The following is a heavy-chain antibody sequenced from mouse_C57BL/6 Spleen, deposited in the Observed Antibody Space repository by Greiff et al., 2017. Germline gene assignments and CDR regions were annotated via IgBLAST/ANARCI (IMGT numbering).Heavy chain of an antibody. CDR2: IWSGGST. J-gene: IGHJ3*01. CDR3: ASSWGNGGCCDY. V-gene: IGHV2-2*01. Sequence: VKLMESGPGLVQPSPSLSITCTVSGFSLTSYGVHWVRQSPGKGLEWLGVIWSGGSTDYNAAFISRLSISKDNSKSQVFFKMNNLQADDTAIYYCASSWGNGGCCDYWGQGTLGNVSA. D-gene: IGHD3-3*01. CDR1: GFSLTSYG.